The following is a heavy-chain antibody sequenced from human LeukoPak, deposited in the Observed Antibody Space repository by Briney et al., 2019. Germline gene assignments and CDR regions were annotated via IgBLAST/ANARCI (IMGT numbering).Heavy chain of an antibody. CDR1: GGSISSGDYY. CDR3: ASGARLVLFRGGFDP. J-gene: IGHJ5*02. D-gene: IGHD6-19*01. V-gene: IGHV4-30-4*01. Sequence: SQTLSLTCTVSGGSISSGDYYWSWIRQPPGKGLEWIGYIYYSGSTYYNPSLKSRVTISVDTSKNQFSLGLSSVTAADTAVYYCASGARLVLFRGGFDPWGQGTLVTVSS. CDR2: IYYSGST.